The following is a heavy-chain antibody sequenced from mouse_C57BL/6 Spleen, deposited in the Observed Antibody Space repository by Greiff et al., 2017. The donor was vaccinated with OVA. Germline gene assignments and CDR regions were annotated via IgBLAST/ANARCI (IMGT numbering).Heavy chain of an antibody. CDR3: ARGYYGSSPWFAY. CDR1: GYTFTSYW. CDR2: INPSNGGT. J-gene: IGHJ3*01. V-gene: IGHV1-53*01. Sequence: VQLQQPGTELVKPGASVKLSCTASGYTFTSYWMHWVKQRPGQGLEWIGNINPSNGGTNYNEKFKSKATLTVDKSSSTAYMQLSSLTSEDSAVYYCARGYYGSSPWFAYWGQGTLVTVSA. D-gene: IGHD1-1*01.